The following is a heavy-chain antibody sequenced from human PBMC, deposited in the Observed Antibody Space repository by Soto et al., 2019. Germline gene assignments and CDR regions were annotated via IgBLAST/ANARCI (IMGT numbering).Heavy chain of an antibody. D-gene: IGHD1-26*01. CDR3: ARVSIAGATTADY. Sequence: ASVKVSCKASGYTLTGYYMHWVRQAPGQGLEWMGWINPNSGGTNYAQKFQGRVTMTSDTSITTAYMELSRLTSDDTAVYYCARVSIAGATTADYWGQGTLVTVSS. J-gene: IGHJ4*02. V-gene: IGHV1-2*02. CDR2: INPNSGGT. CDR1: GYTLTGYY.